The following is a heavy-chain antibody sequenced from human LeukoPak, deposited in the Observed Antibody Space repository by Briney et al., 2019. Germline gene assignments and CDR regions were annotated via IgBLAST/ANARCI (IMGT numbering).Heavy chain of an antibody. CDR1: GGTFSSYA. J-gene: IGHJ5*02. Sequence: ASVKVSCKASGGTFSSYAISWVRQAPGQGLEWMGGIIPIFGTANYAQKFQGRVTITTDESTSTAYMELSSLRSEDTAVYYCARDRVMVAATRVVPYNWFGPWGQGTLVTVSS. CDR3: ARDRVMVAATRVVPYNWFGP. D-gene: IGHD2-15*01. V-gene: IGHV1-69*05. CDR2: IIPIFGTA.